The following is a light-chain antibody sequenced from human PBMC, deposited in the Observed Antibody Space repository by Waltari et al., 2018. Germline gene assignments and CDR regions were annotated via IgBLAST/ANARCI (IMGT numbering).Light chain of an antibody. CDR3: QQVNSYPFT. Sequence: DIQLTQSPSFLSASVGDRVTITCRASQDISSSFAWYQQKPGKAPKLLSYAASTLQSGVPSRFSGSGSGTEFTLTISSLQPEDFATYYCQQVNSYPFTFGPGTKVDI. V-gene: IGKV1-9*01. CDR1: QDISSS. CDR2: AAS. J-gene: IGKJ3*01.